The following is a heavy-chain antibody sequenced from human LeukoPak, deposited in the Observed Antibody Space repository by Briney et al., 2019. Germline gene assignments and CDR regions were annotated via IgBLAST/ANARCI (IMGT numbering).Heavy chain of an antibody. J-gene: IGHJ3*02. CDR1: GGSISSYY. V-gene: IGHV4-59*01. CDR3: ARENTHDIAVAGRDAFDI. D-gene: IGHD6-19*01. Sequence: PSETLSLTCTVSGGSISSYYWSWIRQPPGKGLEWIGYIYYSGSTNYNPSLKSRVTISVDTSKNQFSPKLSSVTAADTAVYYCARENTHDIAVAGRDAFDIWGQGTMVTVSS. CDR2: IYYSGST.